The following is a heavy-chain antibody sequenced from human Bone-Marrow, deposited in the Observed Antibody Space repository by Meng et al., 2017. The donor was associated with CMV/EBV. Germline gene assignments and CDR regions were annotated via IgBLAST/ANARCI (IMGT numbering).Heavy chain of an antibody. J-gene: IGHJ6*02. CDR1: GFTFSSYE. Sequence: GGSLRLSCAASGFTFSSYEMNWVRQAPGKGLEWVSYISSSGSTIYYADSVKGRFTISRDNAKNSLYLQMNSLRAEDTAVYYCARGEYGVYSWEPDFWGQGTTVTVSS. D-gene: IGHD5-18*01. V-gene: IGHV3-48*03. CDR2: ISSSGSTI. CDR3: ARGEYGVYSWEPDF.